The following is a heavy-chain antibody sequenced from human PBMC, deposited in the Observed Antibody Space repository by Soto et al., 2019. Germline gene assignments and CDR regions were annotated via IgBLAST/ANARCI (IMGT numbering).Heavy chain of an antibody. CDR2: IWYDGSNA. CDR1: GFTFSIFG. V-gene: IGHV3-33*01. J-gene: IGHJ4*02. D-gene: IGHD6-19*01. Sequence: QVQLVESGGGVVQPGRSLRLSCAASGFTFSIFGMHWVRQAPGKGLEWAAIIWYDGSNAYYADSVRGRFTISRDNSKNTVYLQMNSLIAEDTAVYYCARDKGSSTVVTGISQEGYFDSWGQGTLVTVPS. CDR3: ARDKGSSTVVTGISQEGYFDS.